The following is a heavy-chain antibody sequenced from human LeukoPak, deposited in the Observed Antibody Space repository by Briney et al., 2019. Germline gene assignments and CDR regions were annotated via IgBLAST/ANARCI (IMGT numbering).Heavy chain of an antibody. V-gene: IGHV3-13*01. CDR3: AKTGLDIVVVPAAFW. J-gene: IGHJ4*02. CDR1: GFTFRSYD. D-gene: IGHD2-2*01. CDR2: IGTAGDT. Sequence: PGGSLRLSCAASGFTFRSYDMHWVRQPTGKGLEWVSSIGTAGDTYFPGSVKGRFTISRDNAKNSLYLQMNSLRAGDTAVYYCAKTGLDIVVVPAAFWWGQGTLVTVSS.